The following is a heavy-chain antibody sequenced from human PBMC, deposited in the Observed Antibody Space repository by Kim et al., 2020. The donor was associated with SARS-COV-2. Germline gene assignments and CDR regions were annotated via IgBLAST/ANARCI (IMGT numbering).Heavy chain of an antibody. CDR3: ARRGTVTTFNGFRYYYGMDV. J-gene: IGHJ6*02. Sequence: SETLSLTCAVSGGSISSSNWWNWVRQPPGKGLEWIGEIYHSGSTNYNPSLKSRVTISVDKSKNQFSLKLSSVTAADTAVYYCARRGTVTTFNGFRYYYGMDVWGQGTTVTVSS. CDR1: GGSISSSNW. D-gene: IGHD4-17*01. V-gene: IGHV4-4*02. CDR2: IYHSGST.